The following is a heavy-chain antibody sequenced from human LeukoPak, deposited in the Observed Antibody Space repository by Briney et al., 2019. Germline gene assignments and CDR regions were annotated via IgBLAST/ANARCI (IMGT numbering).Heavy chain of an antibody. Sequence: GGSLRLSCAASGFTFSSYSMNWVRQAPGKGLEWVSSTSSSSSYIYYADSVKGRFTISRDNAKNSLYLQMNSLRAEDTAVYYCARGRSSTSFFIDYWGQGTLVTVSS. CDR1: GFTFSSYS. CDR3: ARGRSSTSFFIDY. D-gene: IGHD2-2*01. J-gene: IGHJ4*02. CDR2: TSSSSSYI. V-gene: IGHV3-21*01.